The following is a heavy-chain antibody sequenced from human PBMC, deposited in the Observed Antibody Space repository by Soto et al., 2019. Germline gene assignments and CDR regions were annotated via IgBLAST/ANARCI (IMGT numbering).Heavy chain of an antibody. CDR3: ARATTIFGVVIPWFDP. J-gene: IGHJ5*02. V-gene: IGHV4-31*02. D-gene: IGHD3-3*01. CDR1: GGSISSGGYY. Sequence: PSETLSLTCTVSGGSISSGGYYWSWIRQHPGKGLEWIGYIYYSGSTYYNPSLKSRVTISVDTSKNQFSLKLSSVTAADTAVYYCARATTIFGVVIPWFDPWGQGTLVTVSS. CDR2: IYYSGST.